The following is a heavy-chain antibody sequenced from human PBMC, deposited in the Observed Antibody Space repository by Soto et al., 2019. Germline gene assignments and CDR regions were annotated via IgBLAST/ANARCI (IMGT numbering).Heavy chain of an antibody. D-gene: IGHD2-15*01. CDR3: ARRFCSGGSCYPGLGSHYYMDG. CDR2: ISAYNGNT. Sequence: QVQFVQSGAEVKKPGASVKVSCKASGYTFTDYGIDWVRQAPGQGLEWMGWISAYNGNTNYAQKFRGRVTMTTDTFTSTAHMELRSLGSDDTAVYYCARRFCSGGSCYPGLGSHYYMDGWGKGTTVTVSS. V-gene: IGHV1-18*01. J-gene: IGHJ6*03. CDR1: GYTFTDYG.